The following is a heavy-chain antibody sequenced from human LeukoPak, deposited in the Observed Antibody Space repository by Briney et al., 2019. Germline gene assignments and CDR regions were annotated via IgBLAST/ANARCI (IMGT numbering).Heavy chain of an antibody. CDR2: ISGSGGGT. Sequence: PGGSLRFSCAASGFTFSSYAMNWVRQAPGKGLEWVSAISGSGGGTYYADSVKGRFTISRDNSKNTLYLQMNSLGAEDTAVYYCAEDRGNYYDSSGYYFFGYYFDYWGQGTLVTVSS. J-gene: IGHJ4*02. CDR3: AEDRGNYYDSSGYYFFGYYFDY. V-gene: IGHV3-23*01. D-gene: IGHD3-22*01. CDR1: GFTFSSYA.